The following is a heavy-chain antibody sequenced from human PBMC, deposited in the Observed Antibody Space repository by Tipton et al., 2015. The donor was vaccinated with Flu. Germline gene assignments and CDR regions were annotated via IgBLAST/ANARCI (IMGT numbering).Heavy chain of an antibody. CDR3: ARDIGLGNYLNWFDP. CDR2: IYYTGST. CDR1: GGTISNAGNY. V-gene: IGHV4-31*03. D-gene: IGHD3-10*01. J-gene: IGHJ5*02. Sequence: TLSLTCTVSGGTISNAGNYWSWIRQFPGKGLEWIGYIYYTGSTFYNPSLGSRVRISLDTSKSQFSLNLSSVTAADTAVYYCARDIGLGNYLNWFDPWGQGTLVTVSS.